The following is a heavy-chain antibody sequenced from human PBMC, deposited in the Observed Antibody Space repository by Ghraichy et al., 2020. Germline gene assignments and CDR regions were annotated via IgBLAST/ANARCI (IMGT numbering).Heavy chain of an antibody. D-gene: IGHD3-9*01. CDR3: AREFREFDSPPLYWFDP. J-gene: IGHJ5*02. CDR1: GYTFTSYY. CDR2: INPSGGST. V-gene: IGHV1-46*01. Sequence: ASVKVSCKASGYTFTSYYMHWVRQAPGQGLEWMGIINPSGGSTSYAQKFQGRVTMTRDTSTSTVYMELSSLRSEDTAVYYCAREFREFDSPPLYWFDPWGQGTLVTVSS.